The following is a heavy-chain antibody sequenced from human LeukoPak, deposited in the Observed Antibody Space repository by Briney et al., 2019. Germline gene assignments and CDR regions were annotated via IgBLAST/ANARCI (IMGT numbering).Heavy chain of an antibody. CDR1: GDSISSYY. Sequence: PSETLSLTCTVSGDSISSYYWTWIRQPPGKGLEWIGYIYYSGSTKYNPSLKSRVTMSVDTSKNRFSLKLSSVTAADMAVYYCARHRGYCSSTSCSYNWFDPWGQGTLVTVSS. CDR3: ARHRGYCSSTSCSYNWFDP. J-gene: IGHJ5*02. D-gene: IGHD2-2*03. CDR2: IYYSGST. V-gene: IGHV4-59*08.